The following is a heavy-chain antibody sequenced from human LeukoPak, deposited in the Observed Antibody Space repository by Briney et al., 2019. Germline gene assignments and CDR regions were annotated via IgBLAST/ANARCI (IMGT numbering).Heavy chain of an antibody. CDR1: GFTFSSYG. Sequence: PGGSPRLSCAASGFTFSSYGMHWVRQAPGKGLEWVAVISYDGSNKYYADSVKGRFTISRDNSKNTLYLQMNSLRAEDTAVYYCASDIVVVPAAENEGYFDYWGQGTLVTVSS. D-gene: IGHD2-2*01. CDR2: ISYDGSNK. J-gene: IGHJ4*02. V-gene: IGHV3-30-3*01. CDR3: ASDIVVVPAAENEGYFDY.